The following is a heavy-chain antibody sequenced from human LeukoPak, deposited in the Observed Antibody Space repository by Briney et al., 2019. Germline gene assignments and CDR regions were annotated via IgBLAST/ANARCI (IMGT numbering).Heavy chain of an antibody. J-gene: IGHJ4*02. CDR2: IRAKGYGGTT. Sequence: GGSLRLSCAASGFTFSSYAMSWVRQAPGKGLEWVGFIRAKGYGGTTEYAASVKGRFTISRDDSKSIAYLQMNSLKTEDTAVYYCTLEYFDHWGQGTLVTVSS. CDR1: GFTFSSYA. CDR3: TLEYFDH. V-gene: IGHV3-49*04.